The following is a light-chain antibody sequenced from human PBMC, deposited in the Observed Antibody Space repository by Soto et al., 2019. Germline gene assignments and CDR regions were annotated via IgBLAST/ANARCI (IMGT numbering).Light chain of an antibody. CDR1: QDIRTE. J-gene: IGKJ1*01. CDR3: LQDYNYPRT. V-gene: IGKV1-6*01. Sequence: IQMTQSPSTLSASVGDRITITCRASQDIRTELGWYQQKPGTAPTLLIYGTSTLQSGVPSRFSGSGSGTDFTLTISSLQPEDFATYYCLQDYNYPRTFGQGTKVETK. CDR2: GTS.